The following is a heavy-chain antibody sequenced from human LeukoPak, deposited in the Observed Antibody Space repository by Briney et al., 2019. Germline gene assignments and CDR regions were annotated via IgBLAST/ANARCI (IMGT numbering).Heavy chain of an antibody. V-gene: IGHV3-48*02. CDR1: GFTFSSHS. CDR2: ISSSSSTI. D-gene: IGHD3-22*01. CDR3: ARDLPYYYDSSGRRLFDY. Sequence: TGGSLRLSCAASGFTFSSHSMNWVRQAPGKGLEWVSYISSSSSTIYYADSVKGRFTISRDNAKNSLYLQMNSLRDEDTAVYYCARDLPYYYDSSGRRLFDYWGQGTLVTVSS. J-gene: IGHJ4*02.